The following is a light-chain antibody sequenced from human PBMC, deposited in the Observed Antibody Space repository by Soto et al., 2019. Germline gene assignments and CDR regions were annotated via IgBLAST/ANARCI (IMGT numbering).Light chain of an antibody. Sequence: DIVMTQSPDSLAVSLGERATINCKSSQSVLYSSNNKNYLTWYQQKPGQPPKVLIYWASTRESGVPDRFSGSGSGTGFTLTISSLQAEDVAVYYCQQCYSTPRTFGQGTKVEIK. V-gene: IGKV4-1*01. J-gene: IGKJ1*01. CDR1: QSVLYSSNNKNY. CDR2: WAS. CDR3: QQCYSTPRT.